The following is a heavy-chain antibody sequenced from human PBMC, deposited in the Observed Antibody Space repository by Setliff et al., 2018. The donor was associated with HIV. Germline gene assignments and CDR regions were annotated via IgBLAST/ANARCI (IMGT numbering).Heavy chain of an antibody. D-gene: IGHD3-10*01. CDR1: RYTFTDYY. J-gene: IGHJ4*01. CDR2: IDPVNGET. V-gene: IGHV1-69-2*01. CDR3: ATSRVVRRVPLPFDY. Sequence: ASVKVSCKASRYTFTDYYIHWVQQAPGKGLEWMGRIDPVNGETTYAENFQGRVAITADTSTDTAYLKLSSLKSDDTAVYYCATSRVVRRVPLPFDYWGQGTLVT.